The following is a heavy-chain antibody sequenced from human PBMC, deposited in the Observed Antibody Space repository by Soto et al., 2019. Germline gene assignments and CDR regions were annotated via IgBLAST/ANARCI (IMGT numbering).Heavy chain of an antibody. CDR2: INPSGGST. CDR1: GYTFTSYY. V-gene: IGHV1-46*01. D-gene: IGHD6-13*01. CDR3: ARDHSSSWSSMDV. J-gene: IGHJ6*02. Sequence: QVQLVQSGAEVKKPGASVKVSCKASGYTFTSYYMHWVRQAPGQGLEWMGIINPSGGSTSYAQKFKGRVTLTRDTSTGTVYMELSSLRSEDTAVYYCARDHSSSWSSMDVWGQGTTVTVSS.